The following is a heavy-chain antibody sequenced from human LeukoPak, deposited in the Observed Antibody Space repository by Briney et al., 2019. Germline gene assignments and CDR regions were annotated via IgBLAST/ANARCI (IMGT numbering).Heavy chain of an antibody. D-gene: IGHD2-2*01. V-gene: IGHV1-46*01. Sequence: GASVKVSCKASGYTFTSYYMHWVRQAPGQGLEWMGIVNPSGGSTSYAQKFQGRVTMTRNTSISTAYMELSSLRSEDTAVYYCARGRRGIVVVPATYYFDYWGQGTLVTVSS. J-gene: IGHJ4*02. CDR2: VNPSGGST. CDR1: GYTFTSYY. CDR3: ARGRRGIVVVPATYYFDY.